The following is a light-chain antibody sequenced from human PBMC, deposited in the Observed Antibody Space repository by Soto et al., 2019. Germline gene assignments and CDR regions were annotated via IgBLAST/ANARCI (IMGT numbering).Light chain of an antibody. Sequence: DIQMTQSPSSLSTSVGDRVTITCQASQDITHYLNWYQQKPGKAPKLLIYDASNLEAGVPSRFSGSGSGTDFTFTISSLQPEDIATYYCQQYDDGYTFGPGTKLEIK. CDR2: DAS. CDR3: QQYDDGYT. V-gene: IGKV1-33*01. J-gene: IGKJ2*01. CDR1: QDITHY.